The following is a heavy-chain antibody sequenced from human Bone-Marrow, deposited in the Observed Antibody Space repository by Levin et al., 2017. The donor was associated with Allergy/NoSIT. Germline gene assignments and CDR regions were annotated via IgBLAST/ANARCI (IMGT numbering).Heavy chain of an antibody. CDR1: GFTFRNYA. V-gene: IGHV3-64D*06. D-gene: IGHD2-2*01. CDR2: ISSAGDGT. J-gene: IGHJ4*02. Sequence: GGSLRLSCSASGFTFRNYAMHWVRQAPGKGLEYVSAISSAGDGTYYADSVKGRFTISRDNSKNTLYLQMISLRAEDTAVYYCVKRGTTSCYCYDFWGQGTLVTVSS. CDR3: VKRGTTSCYCYDF.